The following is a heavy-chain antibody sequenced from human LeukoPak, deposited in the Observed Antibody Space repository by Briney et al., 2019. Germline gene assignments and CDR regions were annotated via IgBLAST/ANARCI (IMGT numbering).Heavy chain of an antibody. J-gene: IGHJ4*02. V-gene: IGHV1-46*01. CDR1: GYTFTSYY. CDR2: INPSGGST. Sequence: ASVKVSCKASGYTFTSYYMHWVRQAPGQGLEWMGIINPSGGSTSYAQKFQGRVTMTRDTSTSTVYMELGRLRSDDTAVYYCARDVGYSSSWSATDYWGQGTLVTVSS. D-gene: IGHD6-13*01. CDR3: ARDVGYSSSWSATDY.